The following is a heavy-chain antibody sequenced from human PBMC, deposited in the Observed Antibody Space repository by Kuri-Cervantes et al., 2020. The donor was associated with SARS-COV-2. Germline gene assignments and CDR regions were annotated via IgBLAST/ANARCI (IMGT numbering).Heavy chain of an antibody. CDR1: EFTFSSYW. Sequence: GESLKISCAASEFTFSSYWQSWVRQAPGKGLEWVSAISGSGGSTYYEDSVKGRFTISSDNSKNTLYLQMNSLRDEDTAVYYCAKEGPTGYYDSSGYYYDYYYGMDVWGQGTTVTVSS. CDR3: AKEGPTGYYDSSGYYYDYYYGMDV. J-gene: IGHJ6*02. V-gene: IGHV3-23*01. CDR2: ISGSGGST. D-gene: IGHD3-22*01.